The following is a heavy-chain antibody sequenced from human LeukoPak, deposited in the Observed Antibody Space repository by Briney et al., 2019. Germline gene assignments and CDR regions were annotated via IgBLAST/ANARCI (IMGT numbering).Heavy chain of an antibody. V-gene: IGHV3-48*03. CDR2: ISSGSTI. Sequence: PGGSLRLSCAASGFTFSSYEMNWVRQAPGKGLEWVSYISSGSTIYYADSVKGRFTISRDNAKNSLYLQMNSLRAEDTAVYYCARVVGYYDSSGYSDYWGQGTLVTVSS. J-gene: IGHJ4*02. CDR3: ARVVGYYDSSGYSDY. CDR1: GFTFSSYE. D-gene: IGHD3-22*01.